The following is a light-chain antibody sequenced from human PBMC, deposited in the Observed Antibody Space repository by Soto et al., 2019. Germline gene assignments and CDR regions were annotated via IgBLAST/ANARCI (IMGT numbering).Light chain of an antibody. CDR1: SSDVGSYNL. Sequence: QSALAQPASVSGSPGQSITISCTGTSSDVGSYNLVSWYQQHPGKAPKLMIYEGSKRPSGVSNRFSGSKSGNTASLTISGLRAEDEADYYCYSYAGSSTYVFGTGTKVTVL. CDR3: YSYAGSSTYV. V-gene: IGLV2-23*01. CDR2: EGS. J-gene: IGLJ1*01.